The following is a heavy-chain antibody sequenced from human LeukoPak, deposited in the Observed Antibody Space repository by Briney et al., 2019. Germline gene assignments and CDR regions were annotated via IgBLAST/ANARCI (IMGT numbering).Heavy chain of an antibody. V-gene: IGHV3-7*01. CDR2: INQDSSEK. CDR1: GFSFSNSL. CDR3: TRVPGVAMGDFDY. D-gene: IGHD2-15*01. Sequence: PGGSLRLSCVGSGFSFSNSLMSWVRQAPGKGPEWVANINQDSSEKSYVDSVKGRFSISRDNAKSSVFLQMNSLRADDTALYYCTRVPGVAMGDFDYWGQGTLVTVSS. J-gene: IGHJ4*02.